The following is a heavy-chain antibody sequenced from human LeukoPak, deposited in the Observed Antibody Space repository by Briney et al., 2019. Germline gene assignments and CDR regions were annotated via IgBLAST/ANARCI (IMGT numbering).Heavy chain of an antibody. D-gene: IGHD6-19*01. CDR2: MNPSGST. J-gene: IGHJ3*02. V-gene: IGHV4-34*01. Sequence: SETLSLTCAVYGGSFSGYYWTWIRQTPEKGLEWIGEMNPSGSTNYSPSLKSRVTISVDTSKNQFSLKLSSVTAADTAVYYCARGLKRIPYSSGLTDAFDIWGQGTMVTVSS. CDR3: ARGLKRIPYSSGLTDAFDI. CDR1: GGSFSGYY.